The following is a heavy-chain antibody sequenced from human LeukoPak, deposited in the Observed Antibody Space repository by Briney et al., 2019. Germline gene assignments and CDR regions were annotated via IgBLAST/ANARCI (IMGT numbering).Heavy chain of an antibody. Sequence: GGSLRLSCAASGFTFSHYWMHWVRQAQGKGLVWVSRINSDGTVSSYADSVKGRFTISRDNAKNSLYLQMNSLRAEDTAVYYCARGAGPYGDYRDSWGQGTLVTVSS. J-gene: IGHJ4*02. D-gene: IGHD4-17*01. CDR3: ARGAGPYGDYRDS. CDR2: INSDGTVS. V-gene: IGHV3-74*01. CDR1: GFTFSHYW.